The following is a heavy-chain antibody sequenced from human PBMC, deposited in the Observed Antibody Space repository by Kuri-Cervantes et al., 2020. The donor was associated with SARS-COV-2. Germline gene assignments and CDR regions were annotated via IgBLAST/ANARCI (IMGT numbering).Heavy chain of an antibody. J-gene: IGHJ6*02. Sequence: GESLKISCAASGFTFSDHSMIWVRQAPGKGLEWVPSISSNSDYIYYADSVKGRFTISRDNAKNSLYLQMNSLGAEDTAVYYCARESIVVVPAAQPKASYYYYYGMDVWGQGTTVTVSS. CDR3: ARESIVVVPAAQPKASYYYYYGMDV. CDR2: ISSNSDYI. D-gene: IGHD2-2*01. CDR1: GFTFSDHS. V-gene: IGHV3-21*01.